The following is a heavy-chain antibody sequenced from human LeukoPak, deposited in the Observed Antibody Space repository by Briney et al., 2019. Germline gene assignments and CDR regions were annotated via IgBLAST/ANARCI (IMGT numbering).Heavy chain of an antibody. CDR2: IKQDGSEK. Sequence: GGSLRLSCAASGFTVSSNYMSWVRQAPGKGLEWVANIKQDGSEKCYVDSVKGRFTISRDNAKNLLYLQMNSLRAEDTAVYYCAELGITMIGGVWGKGTTVTISS. D-gene: IGHD3-10*02. V-gene: IGHV3-7*01. CDR3: AELGITMIGGV. J-gene: IGHJ6*04. CDR1: GFTVSSNY.